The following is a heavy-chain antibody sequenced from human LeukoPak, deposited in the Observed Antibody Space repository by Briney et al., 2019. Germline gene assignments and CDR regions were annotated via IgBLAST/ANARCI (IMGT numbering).Heavy chain of an antibody. J-gene: IGHJ6*02. CDR1: GYTFTGYY. V-gene: IGHV1-2*02. CDR2: INPNSGGT. D-gene: IGHD3-10*01. CDR3: ARTSGVGYYGMDV. Sequence: ASVKVSCKASGYTFTGYYVHWVRQAPGQGLEWMGWINPNSGGTNYAQKFQGRVTMTRDTSISTAYMELSRLRSDDTAVYYCARTSGVGYYGMDVWGQGTTVTVSS.